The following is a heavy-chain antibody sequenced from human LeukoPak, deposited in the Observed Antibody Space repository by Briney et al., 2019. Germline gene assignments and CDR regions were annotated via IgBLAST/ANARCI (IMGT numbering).Heavy chain of an antibody. CDR2: INGSGGST. CDR1: GFTLSSYA. D-gene: IGHD1-26*01. Sequence: GVSVRLSCAASGFTLSSYAMIWLRQAPGKGLEWVSAINGSGGSTNCADCERRRFTIAGDSSKHTLYLQMSILRAEYAAEYHGAKDRSRVRATLAFDIWGEGTMVSVCS. CDR3: AKDRSRVRATLAFDI. V-gene: IGHV3-23*01. J-gene: IGHJ3*02.